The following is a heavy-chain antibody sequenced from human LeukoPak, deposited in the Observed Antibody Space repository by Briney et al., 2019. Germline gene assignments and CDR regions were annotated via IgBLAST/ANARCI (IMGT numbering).Heavy chain of an antibody. CDR2: ISGSGGST. CDR3: AKDHLYCSSTSCYGDFGDYFDY. V-gene: IGHV3-23*01. Sequence: GGSLRLSCAASGFTFSSYAMSWVRQAPGKGLEWVSAISGSGGSTYYADSVKGRFTISRDNSKNTLYLQMNSLRAEDTAVYYCAKDHLYCSSTSCYGDFGDYFDYWGQGTLVTVSS. D-gene: IGHD2-2*01. CDR1: GFTFSSYA. J-gene: IGHJ4*02.